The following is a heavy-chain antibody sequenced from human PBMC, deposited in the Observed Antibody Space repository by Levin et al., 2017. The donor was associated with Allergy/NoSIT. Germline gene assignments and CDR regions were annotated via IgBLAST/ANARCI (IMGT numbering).Heavy chain of an antibody. D-gene: IGHD3-3*01. J-gene: IGHJ6*02. CDR3: AKERPGTYYDFWSGYYTPNYYYYGMDV. V-gene: IGHV3-30*18. Sequence: GGSLRLSCAASGFTFSSYGMHWVRQAPGKGLEWVAVISYDGSNKYYADSVKGRFTISRDNSKNTLYLQMNSLRAEDTAVYYCAKERPGTYYDFWSGYYTPNYYYYGMDVWGQGTTVTVSS. CDR2: ISYDGSNK. CDR1: GFTFSSYG.